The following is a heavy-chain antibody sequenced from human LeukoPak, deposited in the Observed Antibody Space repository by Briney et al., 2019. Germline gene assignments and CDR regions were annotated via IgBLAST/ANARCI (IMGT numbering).Heavy chain of an antibody. CDR3: ARGKYGGYFIDY. D-gene: IGHD5-12*01. CDR1: GFTFGSYA. Sequence: GGSLRLSCAASGFTFGSYAMNWVRQAPGKGLEWVSAISGSGDSTYYADSVKVRFTISRVNSKNSLYLQMNSLRAEDTAVYYCARGKYGGYFIDYWGQGTLVTASS. CDR2: ISGSGDST. J-gene: IGHJ4*02. V-gene: IGHV3-23*01.